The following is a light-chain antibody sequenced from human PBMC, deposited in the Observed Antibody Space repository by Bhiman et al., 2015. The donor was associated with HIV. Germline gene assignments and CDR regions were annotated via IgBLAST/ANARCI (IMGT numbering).Light chain of an antibody. CDR1: NIGGKS. J-gene: IGLJ2*01. Sequence: SYVLTQPPSVSVAPGETARITCGGSNIGGKSVHWYLQKPGQAPVLVIYYDRDRPSGIPERFSGSKSGNTATLTISRVEAGDEADYHCQMSDGRSDHPEVFGGGTKLTVL. V-gene: IGLV3-21*04. CDR2: YDR. CDR3: QMSDGRSDHPEV.